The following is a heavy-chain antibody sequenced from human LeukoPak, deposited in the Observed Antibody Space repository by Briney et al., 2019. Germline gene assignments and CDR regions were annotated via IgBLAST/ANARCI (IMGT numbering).Heavy chain of an antibody. CDR3: TTDAGGNGWSIFSY. J-gene: IGHJ4*02. CDR2: IASKTDGGAT. CDR1: GLTVTNAW. D-gene: IGHD2-8*01. V-gene: IGHV3-15*07. Sequence: GGSLRLSCSASGLTVTNAWMNWVRQAPGEGLDWVGRIASKTDGGATDYAAPVKGRFTISRDDSKNTLNLQMNSLKTEDTAVYYCTTDAGGNGWSIFSYWGQGTLVTVSS.